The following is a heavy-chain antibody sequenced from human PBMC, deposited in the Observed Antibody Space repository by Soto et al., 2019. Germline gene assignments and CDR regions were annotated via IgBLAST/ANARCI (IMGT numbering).Heavy chain of an antibody. J-gene: IGHJ4*01. Sequence: SETLSLTCTVSGGSISGYYWSWIRQPPGKGLEWIGYIYYIGSTKYNPSLKSRVTISMDTSKNQFSLNLTSVTAPDTAVYFCARAAHTSGWYFDLWGQGTLVTVSS. CDR1: GGSISGYY. CDR2: IYYIGST. CDR3: ARAAHTSGWYFDL. V-gene: IGHV4-59*01. D-gene: IGHD6-19*01.